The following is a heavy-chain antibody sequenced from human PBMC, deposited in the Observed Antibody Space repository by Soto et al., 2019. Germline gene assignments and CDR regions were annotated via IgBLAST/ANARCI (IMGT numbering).Heavy chain of an antibody. D-gene: IGHD6-19*01. CDR3: ARERRAVAGLYYYYGMDV. Sequence: ASVKVSCKASGYTFTSYGISWVRQAPGQGLEWMGWISAYNGNTNYAQKLQGRVTMTTDTSTSTAYMELRSLRSDDTAVYYCARERRAVAGLYYYYGMDVWGQGTTVTVSS. V-gene: IGHV1-18*01. J-gene: IGHJ6*02. CDR1: GYTFTSYG. CDR2: ISAYNGNT.